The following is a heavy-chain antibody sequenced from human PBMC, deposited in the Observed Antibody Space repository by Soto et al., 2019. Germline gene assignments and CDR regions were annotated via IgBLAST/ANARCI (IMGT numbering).Heavy chain of an antibody. D-gene: IGHD7-27*01. CDR3: ARGDVGNYYGMDV. CDR2: ISSRSSYK. J-gene: IGHJ6*02. Sequence: EVQLVESGGGLVKPGGSLRLSCAASGFTFSIYSMNWVRQAPGKGLEWVSSISSRSSYKYYADSVKGRFTISRENAKNALDMQMNSLRAEDTAVYYCARGDVGNYYGMDVWGQGTTVTVSS. CDR1: GFTFSIYS. V-gene: IGHV3-21*01.